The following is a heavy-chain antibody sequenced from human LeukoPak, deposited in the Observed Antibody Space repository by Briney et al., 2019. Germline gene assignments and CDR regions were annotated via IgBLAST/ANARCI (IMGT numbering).Heavy chain of an antibody. CDR1: GFTFSDYY. J-gene: IGHJ3*02. CDR3: ARAYGSGYDAFDI. CDR2: ISSSGSTI. V-gene: IGHV3-11*04. Sequence: KTGGSLRLSCAASGFTFSDYYMSWIRQAPGKGLEWVSYISSSGSTIYYADSVKGRFTISRDNAKNSLYLQMNSLRAEDTAVYYCARAYGSGYDAFDIWGQGTMVTVSS. D-gene: IGHD3-10*01.